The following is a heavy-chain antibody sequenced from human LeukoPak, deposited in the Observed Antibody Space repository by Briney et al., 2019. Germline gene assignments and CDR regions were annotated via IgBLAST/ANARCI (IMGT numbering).Heavy chain of an antibody. V-gene: IGHV3-30-3*01. CDR1: GFTFSSYA. CDR2: ISYDGSNK. CDR3: AKDGSSRNTHDY. D-gene: IGHD1/OR15-1a*01. J-gene: IGHJ4*02. Sequence: GGSLRLSCAASGFTFSSYAMHWVRQAPGKGLEWVAVISYDGSNKYYADSVKGRFTISRDNSKNTLYLQMNSLRAEDTAVYYCAKDGSSRNTHDYWGQGTLVTVFS.